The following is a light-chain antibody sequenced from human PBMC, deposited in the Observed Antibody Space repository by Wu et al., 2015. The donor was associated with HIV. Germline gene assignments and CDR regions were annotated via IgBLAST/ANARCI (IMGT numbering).Light chain of an antibody. J-gene: IGKJ2*01. CDR1: QNINSN. CDR3: QQYNNWPPYT. V-gene: IGKV3-15*01. CDR2: GAS. Sequence: EIVLTQSPGTLSLSPGERATLSCRASQNINSNYLAWYQQKPGQAPRLLIYGASTRATGIPARFSGSGSGTEFTLTISSMQSEDFAVYYCQQYNNWPPYTFGQGTKLEIK.